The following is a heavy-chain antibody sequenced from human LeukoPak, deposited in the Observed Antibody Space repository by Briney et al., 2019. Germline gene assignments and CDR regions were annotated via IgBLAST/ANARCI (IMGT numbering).Heavy chain of an antibody. J-gene: IGHJ4*02. CDR3: AKETMVTLGSYFHY. CDR2: ISGSGGRK. D-gene: IGHD4-23*01. Sequence: GGSLRLSCAASGFTFSSYAMSWVRQAPGKGLEWVSAISGSGGRKYYADSVKGRFTISRDNSKNTLYLQMNSLRAEDTALYYCAKETMVTLGSYFHYWGQGTQVTVSS. V-gene: IGHV3-23*01. CDR1: GFTFSSYA.